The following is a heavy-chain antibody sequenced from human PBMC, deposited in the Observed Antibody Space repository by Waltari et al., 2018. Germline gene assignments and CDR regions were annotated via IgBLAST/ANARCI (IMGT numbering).Heavy chain of an antibody. V-gene: IGHV1-69*01. Sequence: QVQLVQSGAEVKKPGSSVKVSCKASGGTFSSYAISWVRQAPGQGLEWMGGILPNFGTAKYAQKFQGRVTITADESTSTAYMELSSLRSEDTAVYYCARSDLGTYYYYYMDVWGKGTTVTVSS. CDR2: ILPNFGTA. J-gene: IGHJ6*03. CDR3: ARSDLGTYYYYYMDV. D-gene: IGHD1-1*01. CDR1: GGTFSSYA.